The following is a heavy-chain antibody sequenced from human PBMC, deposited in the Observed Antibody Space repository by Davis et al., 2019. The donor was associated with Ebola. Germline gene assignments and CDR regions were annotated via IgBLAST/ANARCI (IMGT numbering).Heavy chain of an antibody. V-gene: IGHV3-21*01. CDR1: GFTFSSYA. CDR3: ASRRGGPQNGWDILAGYP. Sequence: PGGSLRLSCAASGFTFSSYAMSWVRQAPGKGLEWVSSITSSSSHIYYTDSVKGRFTISRDNAKNSLYLQMNSLRAEDTAVYYCASRRGGPQNGWDILAGYPWGQGTLVTVSS. CDR2: ITSSSSHI. D-gene: IGHD3-9*01. J-gene: IGHJ4*02.